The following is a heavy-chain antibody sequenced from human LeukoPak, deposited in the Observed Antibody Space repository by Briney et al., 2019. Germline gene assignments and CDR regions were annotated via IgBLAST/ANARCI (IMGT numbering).Heavy chain of an antibody. V-gene: IGHV3-72*01. CDR1: GFTSSANS. J-gene: IGHJ4*02. CDR3: VRVADTSDWHFDY. D-gene: IGHD6-19*01. Sequence: GGSLRLSWAASGFTSSANSMDWVRKAPGKGLNGVGRSRNRAKSYTTDYAASVRGRFTISRDDSHNSLYLQMRSLKTEDTAVYHCVRVADTSDWHFDYWGQGTLVTVSS. CDR2: SRNRAKSYTT.